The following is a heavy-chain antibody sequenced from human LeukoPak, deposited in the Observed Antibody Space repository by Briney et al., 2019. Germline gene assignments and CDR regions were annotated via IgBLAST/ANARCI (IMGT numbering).Heavy chain of an antibody. D-gene: IGHD6-13*01. CDR1: GGSFSGYY. J-gene: IGHJ6*04. CDR2: INHSGST. V-gene: IGHV4-34*01. Sequence: SETLSLTCAVYGGSFSGYYWSWIRQPPGKGLEWIGEINHSGSTNYNPSLKSRVTISVDTSKNQFSLKLSSVTAADTAVYYCAREGYSSSWYAYGMDVWGKGTTVTVSS. CDR3: AREGYSSSWYAYGMDV.